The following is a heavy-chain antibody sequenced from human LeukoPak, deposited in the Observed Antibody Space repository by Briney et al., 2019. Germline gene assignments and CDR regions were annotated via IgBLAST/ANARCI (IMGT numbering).Heavy chain of an antibody. J-gene: IGHJ5*02. Sequence: SETLSLPCTVSVGSMCRYYWRWMRQPPGKGLEWIGYIHYRGSTNYNPSLKSRVTISVDTSKNQFSLKLSSLTAADTAVYYCARGSGRDGNGWFDPWGQGTLVTVSS. D-gene: IGHD5-24*01. CDR1: VGSMCRYY. CDR2: IHYRGST. V-gene: IGHV4-59*01. CDR3: ARGSGRDGNGWFDP.